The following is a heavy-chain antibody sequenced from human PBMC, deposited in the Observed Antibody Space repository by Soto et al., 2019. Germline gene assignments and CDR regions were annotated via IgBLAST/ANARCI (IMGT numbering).Heavy chain of an antibody. CDR1: GYSFTSYW. J-gene: IGHJ6*02. CDR2: IYPGDSDT. V-gene: IGHV5-51*01. D-gene: IGHD4-4*01. CDR3: AGPIYSNDTNYGMDV. Sequence: GESLKISCKGSGYSFTSYWIGWVRQMPGKGLEWMGIIYPGDSDTRYSPSFQGQVTISADKSISTAYLQWSSLKASDTAMYYCAGPIYSNDTNYGMDVWGQGTTVTVSS.